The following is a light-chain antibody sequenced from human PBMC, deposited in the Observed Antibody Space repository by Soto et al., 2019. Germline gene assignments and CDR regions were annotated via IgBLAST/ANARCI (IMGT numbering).Light chain of an antibody. V-gene: IGKV3-15*01. CDR2: GAS. CDR3: QQYNNGWT. J-gene: IGKJ1*01. CDR1: QSVSSN. Sequence: EIVMTQSPATLSVSPGERATLSCRASQSVSSNLAWYQQKPGQAPRLLIYGASTRATGIPARFSGSGSGTEFTLTISSLQSEDVAVYYCQQYNNGWTVVQGTKVEIK.